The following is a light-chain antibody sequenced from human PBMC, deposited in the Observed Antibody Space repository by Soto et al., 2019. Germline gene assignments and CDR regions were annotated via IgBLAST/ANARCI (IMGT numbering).Light chain of an antibody. CDR1: SSDVGGYKY. Sequence: QSVLTQPPSASGSPGQSVTISCTGTSSDVGGYKYVSWYQQHPGKAPKLTIFEVNKRPSGVPDRFSGSKSGHTASLTVSGLQAEDEADYYCSSYAGINNLGVFGTGTKLTVL. J-gene: IGLJ1*01. CDR3: SSYAGINNLGV. V-gene: IGLV2-8*01. CDR2: EVN.